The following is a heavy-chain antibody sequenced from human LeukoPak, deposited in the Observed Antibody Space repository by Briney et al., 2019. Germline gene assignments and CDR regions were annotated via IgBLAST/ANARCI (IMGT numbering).Heavy chain of an antibody. CDR1: GFTFSRCA. V-gene: IGHV3-30-3*01. D-gene: IGHD7-27*01. CDR3: ARDELGPNDIEF. Sequence: PGGSLRLSCAASGFTFSRCAMHWVRQAPGKGLECLAVISPDGSNEYYADSVRGRFTISRDNSKNTIYLQMNSLRAEDTAVYYCARDELGPNDIEFWGQGTLVTVSS. J-gene: IGHJ4*02. CDR2: ISPDGSNE.